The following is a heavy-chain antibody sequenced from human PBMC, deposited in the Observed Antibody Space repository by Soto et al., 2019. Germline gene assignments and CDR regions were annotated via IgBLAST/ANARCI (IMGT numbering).Heavy chain of an antibody. CDR3: ARINDRGYDFWRPLQDSFDI. J-gene: IGHJ3*02. Sequence: ASVKVSCKASGYTFTSYAMHWVRQAPGQRLEWMGWINAGIGNTKYSQKFQGRVTITRDTSASTAYMELSSLRSEDTAVYYCARINDRGYDFWRPLQDSFDIWGQGTMVTVSS. CDR2: INAGIGNT. D-gene: IGHD3-3*01. V-gene: IGHV1-3*01. CDR1: GYTFTSYA.